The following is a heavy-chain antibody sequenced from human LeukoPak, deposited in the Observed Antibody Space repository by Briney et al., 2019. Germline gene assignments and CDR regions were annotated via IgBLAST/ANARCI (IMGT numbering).Heavy chain of an antibody. CDR2: IYTSGST. CDR3: ARDLGYYYDSSGYGGWLGYFDY. Sequence: SETLSLTCTASGGSISSGSYYWSWIRQPAWKGLEWIGRIYTSGSTNYNPSLKSRVTISVDTSKNQFSLKLSSVTAADTAVYYCARDLGYYYDSSGYGGWLGYFDYWGQGTLVTVSS. CDR1: GGSISSGSYY. D-gene: IGHD3-22*01. V-gene: IGHV4-61*02. J-gene: IGHJ4*02.